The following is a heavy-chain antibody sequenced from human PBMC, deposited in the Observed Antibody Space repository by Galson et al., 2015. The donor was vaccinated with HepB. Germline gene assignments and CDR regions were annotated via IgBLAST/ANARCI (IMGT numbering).Heavy chain of an antibody. CDR3: AKDRKGLRNSLDV. D-gene: IGHD1-14*01. CDR1: GYTFTNYG. V-gene: IGHV1-18*01. Sequence: SVKVSCKASGYTFTNYGISWVRQAPGQGLEWMGWISTYNGNTNYAQKVQGRVTMTTDTSTSTAYMELRSLRSDDTAVYYCAKDRKGLRNSLDVWGQGTLVTISS. J-gene: IGHJ3*01. CDR2: ISTYNGNT.